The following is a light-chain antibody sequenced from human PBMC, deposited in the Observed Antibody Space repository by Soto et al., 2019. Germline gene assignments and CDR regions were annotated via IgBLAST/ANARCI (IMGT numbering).Light chain of an antibody. V-gene: IGKV3-20*01. CDR2: GAS. J-gene: IGKJ5*01. Sequence: EIVLTQSPGTLSLSPGERATLSCRASQSVSSSYLAWYQQKPGQAPSLLIYGASSRATGSPDRFSGSGSGTAFTLTISRLEPEDFAVYYCQQYGSSPPITFGQGTRLEIK. CDR3: QQYGSSPPIT. CDR1: QSVSSSY.